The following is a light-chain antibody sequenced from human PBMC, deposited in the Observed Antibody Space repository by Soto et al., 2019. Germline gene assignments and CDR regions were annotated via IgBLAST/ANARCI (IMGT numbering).Light chain of an antibody. CDR2: DVS. Sequence: QSVLTQPASVSGSPGQSITISCTGTSSDVGGYNYVSWYQQYPGKAPKLMIYDVSNRPSGVSNRFSGSKSGNTASLTISGLQADDEADYYCSSYTSSSPYVFGTGTKVTVL. V-gene: IGLV2-14*01. J-gene: IGLJ1*01. CDR3: SSYTSSSPYV. CDR1: SSDVGGYNY.